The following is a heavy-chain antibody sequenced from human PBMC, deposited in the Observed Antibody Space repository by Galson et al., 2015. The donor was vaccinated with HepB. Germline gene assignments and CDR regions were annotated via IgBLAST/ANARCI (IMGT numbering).Heavy chain of an antibody. CDR3: ARERYCSSTSCYRPDY. CDR2: IKQDGSEK. J-gene: IGHJ4*02. D-gene: IGHD2-2*01. CDR1: GFTFSSYW. V-gene: IGHV3-7*03. Sequence: SLRLSCAASGFTFSSYWMSWVRQAPGKGLEWVANIKQDGSEKYYVDSVKGRFTISRDNAKNSLYLQMNSLRAEDTAVYYCARERYCSSTSCYRPDYWGQGTLVTVSS.